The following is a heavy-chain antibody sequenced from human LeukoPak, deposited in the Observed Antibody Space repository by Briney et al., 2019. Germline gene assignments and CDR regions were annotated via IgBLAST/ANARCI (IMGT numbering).Heavy chain of an antibody. CDR2: IYHSGST. CDR3: ARVGYSSGWTDFDY. Sequence: PSETLSLTCTVSGYSISSGYYWGWIRQPPGKGLEWIGSIYHSGSTYYKPSLKSRVTISLDTSKNQFSLKLSSVTAADTAVYYCARVGYSSGWTDFDYWGQGTLVTVSS. CDR1: GYSISSGYY. D-gene: IGHD6-19*01. J-gene: IGHJ4*02. V-gene: IGHV4-38-2*02.